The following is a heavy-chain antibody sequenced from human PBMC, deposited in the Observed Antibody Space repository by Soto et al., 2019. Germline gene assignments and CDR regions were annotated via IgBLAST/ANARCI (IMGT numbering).Heavy chain of an antibody. CDR1: GGSISSYY. D-gene: IGHD4-17*01. CDR3: ARAETTVVTPDWFDP. Sequence: SETLSLTCTVSGGSISSYYWSWIRQPPGKGLEWIGYIYYSGSTNYNPSLKSRVTISVDTSKNQFSLKLSSVTAADTAVYYCARAETTVVTPDWFDPWGQGTLVTVSS. V-gene: IGHV4-59*01. J-gene: IGHJ5*02. CDR2: IYYSGST.